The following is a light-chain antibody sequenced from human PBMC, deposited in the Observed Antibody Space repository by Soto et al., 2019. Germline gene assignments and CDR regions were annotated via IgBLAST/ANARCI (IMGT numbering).Light chain of an antibody. J-gene: IGLJ2*01. Sequence: QSVLTQSPSASASLGASVKLTCTLSSGHSSYAIAWHQQQPEKGPRYLMEVNSDGRHSKGDGIPDRFSGSSSGAERYLTISSLQSEDEADYYCQTWGTGIHVVFGGGTKLTVL. V-gene: IGLV4-69*02. CDR1: SGHSSYA. CDR2: VNSDGRH. CDR3: QTWGTGIHVV.